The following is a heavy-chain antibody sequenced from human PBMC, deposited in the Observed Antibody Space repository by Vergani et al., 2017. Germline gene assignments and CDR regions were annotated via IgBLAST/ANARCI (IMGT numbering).Heavy chain of an antibody. D-gene: IGHD6-6*01. J-gene: IGHJ4*02. V-gene: IGHV3-7*03. CDR2: IKQDGSEK. CDR3: AKSRSSIAARPGAFDY. CDR1: GFTFSSYW. Sequence: EVQLVESGGGLVQPGGSLRLSCAASGFTFSSYWMSWVRQAPGKGLEWVANIKQDGSEKYYVDSVKGRFTISRDNAKNSLYLQMNSLRAEDTAVYYCAKSRSSIAARPGAFDYWGQGTLVTVSS.